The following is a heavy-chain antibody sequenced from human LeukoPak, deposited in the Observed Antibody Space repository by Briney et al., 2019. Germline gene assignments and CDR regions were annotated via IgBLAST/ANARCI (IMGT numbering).Heavy chain of an antibody. D-gene: IGHD5-12*01. Sequence: GGSLRLSCAASGFTFSSYAMSWVRQAPGKGLEWVSAISGSGGSTYYADSVKGRFTISRDNSKNTLYLQMNSLRAEDTAVYYCAKDRPEWVIVATTPDYWGRGTLVTVSS. CDR1: GFTFSSYA. J-gene: IGHJ4*02. CDR2: ISGSGGST. CDR3: AKDRPEWVIVATTPDY. V-gene: IGHV3-23*01.